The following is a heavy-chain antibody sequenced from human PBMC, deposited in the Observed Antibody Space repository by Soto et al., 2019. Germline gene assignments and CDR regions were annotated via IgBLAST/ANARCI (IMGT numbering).Heavy chain of an antibody. CDR1: GGSISSYY. J-gene: IGHJ4*02. V-gene: IGHV4-59*01. CDR2: IYYSGST. D-gene: IGHD6-19*01. CDR3: ARYIAVAGIGFDY. Sequence: QVQLQESGPGLVKPSETLSLTCTVSGGSISSYYWRWIRQPPGKGLEWIGYIYYSGSTNYNPSLKSRVTVSVDTSKNQFSLKLSSVTAADTAVYYCARYIAVAGIGFDYWGQGTLVTVSS.